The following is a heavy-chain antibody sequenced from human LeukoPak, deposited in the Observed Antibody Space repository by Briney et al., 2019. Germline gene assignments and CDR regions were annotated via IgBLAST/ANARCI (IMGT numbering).Heavy chain of an antibody. V-gene: IGHV3-23*01. CDR2: ISATAGST. CDR3: ARRYCTGDTCFLDF. D-gene: IGHD2-8*02. Sequence: PGGSLRLSCAASGFTFSSAWMGWVRQAPGKGLEWVSTISATAGSTFYAGSVKGRFTISRDNAKNSLYLQMNSLRDEDTAVYYCARRYCTGDTCFLDFWGQGTLVTVSS. J-gene: IGHJ4*02. CDR1: GFTFSSAW.